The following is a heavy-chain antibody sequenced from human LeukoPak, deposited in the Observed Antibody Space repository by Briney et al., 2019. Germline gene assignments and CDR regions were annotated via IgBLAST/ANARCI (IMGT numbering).Heavy chain of an antibody. Sequence: GSLRLSCAASGFTFSSYGMHWVRQAPGKGLEWLAVISYDGSNKYYADSVKGRFTISRDNSKNTLYLQMNSLRAEDTAVYYCAKEVEYYGSGSYMDYWGQGTLVTVSS. V-gene: IGHV3-30*18. CDR3: AKEVEYYGSGSYMDY. CDR1: GFTFSSYG. J-gene: IGHJ4*02. CDR2: ISYDGSNK. D-gene: IGHD3-10*01.